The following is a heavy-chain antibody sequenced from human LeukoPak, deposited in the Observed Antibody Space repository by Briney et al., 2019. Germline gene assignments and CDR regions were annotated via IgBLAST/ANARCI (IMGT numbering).Heavy chain of an antibody. CDR3: ARMAYYYDSSGYHSP. Sequence: SETLSLTCTASGGSISTRNYFWGWIRQPPGKGLEWIGTISYSGATYYNPSLKSRVTMAVDTSNNQFSLRVYSVTAADTAVYYCARMAYYYDSSGYHSPWGQGTLVTVSS. D-gene: IGHD3-22*01. CDR2: ISYSGAT. CDR1: GGSISTRNYF. V-gene: IGHV4-39*07. J-gene: IGHJ5*02.